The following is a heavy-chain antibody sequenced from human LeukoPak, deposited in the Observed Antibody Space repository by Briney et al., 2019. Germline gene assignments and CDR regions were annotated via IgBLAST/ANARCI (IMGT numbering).Heavy chain of an antibody. Sequence: PGGSLRLSCAASGFTFSGSWMSWVRQAPGKGLEWVSSISSSSSYIYYADSVKGRFTISRDNAKNSLYLQMNSLRAEDTAVYYCAKDNDGDFWSGYFLNDAFDIWGQGTVVTVSS. CDR2: ISSSSSYI. D-gene: IGHD3-3*01. CDR1: GFTFSGSW. CDR3: AKDNDGDFWSGYFLNDAFDI. J-gene: IGHJ3*02. V-gene: IGHV3-21*01.